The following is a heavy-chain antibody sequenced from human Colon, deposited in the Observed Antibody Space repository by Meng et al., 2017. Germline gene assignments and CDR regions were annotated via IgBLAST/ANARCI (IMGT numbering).Heavy chain of an antibody. V-gene: IGHV3-33*01. Sequence: GGSLRLSCAASGFTFSSYGMHWVRQAPGKGLEWVSVIWCDGSNKYYADSVKGRFTISRDNSKNTLYLQMNSLRAEDTAVYYCTTIQKDVNWFDPWGQGTLVTVSS. D-gene: IGHD3-9*01. CDR1: GFTFSSYG. CDR2: IWCDGSNK. J-gene: IGHJ5*02. CDR3: TTIQKDVNWFDP.